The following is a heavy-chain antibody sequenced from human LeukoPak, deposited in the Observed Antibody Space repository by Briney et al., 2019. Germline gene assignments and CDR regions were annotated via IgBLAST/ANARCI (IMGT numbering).Heavy chain of an antibody. CDR3: AKDLGVVPGSLDY. J-gene: IGHJ4*02. D-gene: IGHD2-2*01. Sequence: GGSLRLSCAASGFTFSSYGMHWVRQAPGKGLEWVAFIRYDGSNKYYADSVKGRFAISRDNSKNTPYLQMNSLRAEDTAVYYCAKDLGVVPGSLDYWGQGTLVTVSS. CDR1: GFTFSSYG. V-gene: IGHV3-30*02. CDR2: IRYDGSNK.